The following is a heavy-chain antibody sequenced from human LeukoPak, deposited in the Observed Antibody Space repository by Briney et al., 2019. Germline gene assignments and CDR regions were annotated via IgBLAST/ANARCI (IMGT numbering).Heavy chain of an antibody. Sequence: ASVKVSCKASGYTFTSYGISWVRQAPGQGLEWMGWISAYSGNTAYAQKFQGRVTMTRNTSISTAYMELSSLRSEDTAVYYCAAYLMSISWYREGDYFDYWGQGSLVTVSS. CDR3: AAYLMSISWYREGDYFDY. CDR1: GYTFTSYG. J-gene: IGHJ4*02. CDR2: ISAYSGNT. V-gene: IGHV1-8*02. D-gene: IGHD6-13*01.